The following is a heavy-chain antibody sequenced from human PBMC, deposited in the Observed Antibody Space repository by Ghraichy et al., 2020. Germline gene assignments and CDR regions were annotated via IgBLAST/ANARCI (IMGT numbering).Heavy chain of an antibody. CDR1: GFTFSSYA. J-gene: IGHJ5*02. CDR2: ISGSGGST. V-gene: IGHV3-23*01. CDR3: AQEFRPFYSSSWYNWFDP. D-gene: IGHD6-13*01. Sequence: GGYLRLSCAASGFTFSSYAMSWVRQAPGKGLEWVSAISGSGGSTYYADSVKGRFTISRDNSKNALYLQMNSLRAEDTAVYYCAQEFRPFYSSSWYNWFDPWGQGTLVTVSS.